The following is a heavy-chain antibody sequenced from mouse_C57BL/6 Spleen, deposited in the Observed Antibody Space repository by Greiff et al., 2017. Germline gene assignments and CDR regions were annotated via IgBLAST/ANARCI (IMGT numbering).Heavy chain of an antibody. CDR3: VVRLGGY. V-gene: IGHV1-69*01. Sequence: QVQLQQPGAELVMPGASVKLSCKASGYTFTSYWMHWVKQRPGQGLEWIGEIDPSDSYTNYNQKFKGKSTLTVDKSSSTAYMQLSSRTSEDAAVYYCVVRLGGYWGQSTTLTVSS. J-gene: IGHJ2*01. D-gene: IGHD3-2*02. CDR1: GYTFTSYW. CDR2: IDPSDSYT.